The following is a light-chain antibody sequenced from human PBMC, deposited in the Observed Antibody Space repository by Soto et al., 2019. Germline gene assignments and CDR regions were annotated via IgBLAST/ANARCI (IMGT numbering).Light chain of an antibody. Sequence: EIVLTQSPGTLSLSPGERATLSCRASQSVSSSFLAWYQQKPGQAPRLLIYGASSRATDIPDRFSGSGSGTDFTLTISRLEPEDFAVYYCQHYGNSPPYTFGRGTKLEIK. CDR1: QSVSSSF. CDR2: GAS. J-gene: IGKJ2*01. V-gene: IGKV3-20*01. CDR3: QHYGNSPPYT.